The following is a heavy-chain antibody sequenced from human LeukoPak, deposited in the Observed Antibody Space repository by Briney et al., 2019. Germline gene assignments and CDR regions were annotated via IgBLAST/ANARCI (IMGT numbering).Heavy chain of an antibody. CDR3: ATVAPEDYYFDY. D-gene: IGHD3/OR15-3a*01. CDR2: LSGSGSSA. Sequence: GGSLRLSCAASGFTFSTYAMSWVRQAPGKGLEWVSGLSGSGSSAYYADSVKGRFTISRDNSKNTLYLQMNSLRPEDTAVYYCATVAPEDYYFDYWGQGTLVTVSS. J-gene: IGHJ4*02. CDR1: GFTFSTYA. V-gene: IGHV3-23*01.